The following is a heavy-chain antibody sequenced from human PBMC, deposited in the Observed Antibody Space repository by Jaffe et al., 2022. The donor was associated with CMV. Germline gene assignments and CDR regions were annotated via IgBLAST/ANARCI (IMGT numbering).Heavy chain of an antibody. CDR3: ARSTTNPRYYYYMDT. D-gene: IGHD2-8*01. CDR1: EFTFSIYS. V-gene: IGHV3-21*06. J-gene: IGHJ6*03. Sequence: EVQLVESGGGLVKPGGSLRLSCAASEFTFSIYSMNWVRQAPGQGLEWVSSISASSRDIYYSDSVRGRFTISRDNAENSLYLQMNSLSAEDTAVYYCARSTTNPRYYYYMDTWGKGTTVTVSS. CDR2: ISASSRDI.